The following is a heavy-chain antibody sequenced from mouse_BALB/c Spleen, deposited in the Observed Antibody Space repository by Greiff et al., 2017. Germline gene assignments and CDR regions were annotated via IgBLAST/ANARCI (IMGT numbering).Heavy chain of an antibody. Sequence: QVQLKESGPGLVQPSQSLSITCTVSGFSLTSYGVHWVRQSPGKGLEWLGVIWSGGSTDYNAAFISRLSISKDNSKSQVFFKMNSLQADDTAIYYCVRRLLRYPLYAMDYWGQGTSVTVSS. CDR2: IWSGGST. J-gene: IGHJ4*01. CDR3: VRRLLRYPLYAMDY. V-gene: IGHV2-2-2*01. D-gene: IGHD1-1*01. CDR1: GFSLTSYG.